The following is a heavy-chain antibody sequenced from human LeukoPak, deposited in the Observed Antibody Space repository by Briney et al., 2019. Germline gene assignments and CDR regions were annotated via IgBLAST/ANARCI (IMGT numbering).Heavy chain of an antibody. CDR2: IHDSGST. CDR1: GVSISSYY. D-gene: IGHD1-26*01. J-gene: IGHJ6*03. Sequence: SETLSLTCTVSGVSISSYYWSWIRQPPGKALEWIGYIHDSGSTNYNPSLKSRVTISIDTSKNQFSLKLSSVTAADTAVYYCARVGSYCMDVWGKGTTVTVSS. V-gene: IGHV4-59*01. CDR3: ARVGSYCMDV.